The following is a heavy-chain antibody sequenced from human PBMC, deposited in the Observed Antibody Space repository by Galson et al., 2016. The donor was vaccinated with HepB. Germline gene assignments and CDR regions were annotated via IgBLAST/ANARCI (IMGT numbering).Heavy chain of an antibody. CDR1: GYTFTTYA. CDR2: INAGNGNT. V-gene: IGHV1-3*01. J-gene: IGHJ6*02. CDR3: ARRLSIAAATLDV. D-gene: IGHD6-13*01. Sequence: SVKVSCKASGYTFTTYALHWVRQAPGQRLEWMGWINAGNGNTKYSQKFQGRVTITRDTSASTAYMELSSLRSQDTAVYYCARRLSIAAATLDVWGQGTTVTVSS.